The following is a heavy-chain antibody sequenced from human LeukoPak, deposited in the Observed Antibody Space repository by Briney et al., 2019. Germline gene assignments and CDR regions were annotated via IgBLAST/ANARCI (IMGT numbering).Heavy chain of an antibody. CDR1: GFTFSSYA. CDR3: AKDPGYSSSWLPYYFDY. CDR2: ISGSGGST. V-gene: IGHV3-23*01. Sequence: GGSLRLSCAAPGFTFSSYAMSWVRQAPGKGLEWVSAISGSGGSTYYADSVKGRFTISRDSSKNTLYLQMNSLRAEDTAVYYCAKDPGYSSSWLPYYFDYWGQGTLVTVSS. J-gene: IGHJ4*02. D-gene: IGHD6-13*01.